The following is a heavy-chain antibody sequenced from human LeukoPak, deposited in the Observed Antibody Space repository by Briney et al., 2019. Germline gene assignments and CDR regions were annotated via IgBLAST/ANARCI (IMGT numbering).Heavy chain of an antibody. CDR2: INPSGGST. Sequence: ASVKVSCKASGYTFTSYYMHWVRQAPGQGLEWMGIINPSGGSTSYAQKFQGRVTMTRDTSTSTVYMELSSLRSEGTAVYYCARGHSGYSGYDMNFHFDYWGQGTLVTVSS. J-gene: IGHJ4*02. D-gene: IGHD5-12*01. CDR1: GYTFTSYY. CDR3: ARGHSGYSGYDMNFHFDY. V-gene: IGHV1-46*01.